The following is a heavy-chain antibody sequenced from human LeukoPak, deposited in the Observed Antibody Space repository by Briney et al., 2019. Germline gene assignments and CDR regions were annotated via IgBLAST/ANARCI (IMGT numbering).Heavy chain of an antibody. V-gene: IGHV1-69*13. CDR2: IIPIFGTA. CDR1: GGTFSSYA. CDR3: ALATTLGPAGAFDI. J-gene: IGHJ3*02. D-gene: IGHD1-7*01. Sequence: SVKVSCKASGGTFSSYAISWVRQAPGQGLEWMGGIIPIFGTANYAQKFQGRVTITADESTSTAYMELSSLRSEDTAVYYCALATTLGPAGAFDIWSQGTMVTVSS.